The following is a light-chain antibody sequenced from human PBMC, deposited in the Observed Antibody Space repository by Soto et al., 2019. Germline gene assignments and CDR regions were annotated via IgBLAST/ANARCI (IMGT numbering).Light chain of an antibody. Sequence: QSVLTQPASVYGSPGQSITISCSGTTSDIGRYNFVSWYQQHPGKAPKLIIYEVTVRPSGLSNRFSASKSGTTASLTISGLQDEDEAVYYCSSHTSSTYWVFGGGTKVTVL. CDR1: TSDIGRYNF. CDR3: SSHTSSTYWV. J-gene: IGLJ3*02. V-gene: IGLV2-14*01. CDR2: EVT.